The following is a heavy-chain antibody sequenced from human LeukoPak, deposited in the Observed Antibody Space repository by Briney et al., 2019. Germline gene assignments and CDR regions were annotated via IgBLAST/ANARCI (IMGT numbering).Heavy chain of an antibody. J-gene: IGHJ5*02. V-gene: IGHV4-4*07. CDR1: GGSISSYY. Sequence: SETLSLTCTVSGGSISSYYWSWIRQPAGEGLEWIGRIYTSGSTNYNPSLKSRATMSVDTSKNQFSLKLSSVTAADTAVYYCARDRSSGWFRFDPWGQGTLVTVSS. CDR2: IYTSGST. CDR3: ARDRSSGWFRFDP. D-gene: IGHD6-19*01.